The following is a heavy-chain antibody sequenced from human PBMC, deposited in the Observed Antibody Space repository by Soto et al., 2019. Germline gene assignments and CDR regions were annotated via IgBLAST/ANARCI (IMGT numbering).Heavy chain of an antibody. V-gene: IGHV3-30-3*01. CDR1: GFTFSSYA. CDR3: ARDITIFGVTRSDPYYYYGMDV. J-gene: IGHJ6*02. CDR2: ISYDGSNK. D-gene: IGHD3-3*01. Sequence: GESLKISCAASGFTFSSYAMHWVRQAPGKGLEWVAVISYDGSNKYYADSVKGRFTISRDNSENTLYLQMNSLRAEDTAVYYCARDITIFGVTRSDPYYYYGMDVWGQGTTVTVSS.